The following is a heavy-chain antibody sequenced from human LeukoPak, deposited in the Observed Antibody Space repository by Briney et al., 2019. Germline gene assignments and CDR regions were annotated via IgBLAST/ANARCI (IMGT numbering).Heavy chain of an antibody. CDR3: ARDFGSGGSGSYRFDP. V-gene: IGHV1-3*01. D-gene: IGHD3-10*01. J-gene: IGHJ5*02. Sequence: ASVKVSCKASGYTFTSYAMHWVRQAPGQRLEWMGWINAGNGNTKYSQKFQGRVTITRDTSASTAYMELSSLRSEDTAVYYCARDFGSGGSGSYRFDPWGQGTLVTVSS. CDR1: GYTFTSYA. CDR2: INAGNGNT.